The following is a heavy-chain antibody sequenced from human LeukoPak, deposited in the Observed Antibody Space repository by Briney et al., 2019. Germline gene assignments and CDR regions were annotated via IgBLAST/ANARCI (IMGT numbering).Heavy chain of an antibody. CDR2: ISGSGGST. CDR3: AKMEAWTTVTGSGVDY. J-gene: IGHJ4*02. CDR1: GFTFSSYA. V-gene: IGHV3-23*01. D-gene: IGHD4-17*01. Sequence: QSGGSLRLSCAASGFTFSSYAMSWVRQAPGKGLEWVSAISGSGGSTYYADSVKGRFTISRDNFKNTLYLQMNSLRAEDTAVYYCAKMEAWTTVTGSGVDYWGQGTLVTVSS.